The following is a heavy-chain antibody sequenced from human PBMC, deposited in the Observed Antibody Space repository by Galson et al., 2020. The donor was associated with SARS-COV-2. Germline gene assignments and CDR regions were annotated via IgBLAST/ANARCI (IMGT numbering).Heavy chain of an antibody. D-gene: IGHD2-21*02. CDR3: AREENFFLVVTVTRMCYFDY. CDR1: GGSFSGYY. J-gene: IGHJ4*02. V-gene: IGHV4-34*01. CDR2: INSSGST. Sequence: SETLSLTCAVYGGSFSGYYWSWIRQPPGKGLEWIGEINSSGSTNYNPNLKSRVTISVDTSKNHFSLKLSSVTAADTAVYYCAREENFFLVVTVTRMCYFDYWGRGTLATVSS.